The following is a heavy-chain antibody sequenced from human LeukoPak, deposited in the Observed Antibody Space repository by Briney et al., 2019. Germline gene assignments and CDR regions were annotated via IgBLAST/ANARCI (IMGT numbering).Heavy chain of an antibody. Sequence: GGSLRLSCAASGFTFSSYGMHWVRQAPGKGLEWVAVIGYDGSNKYYVDSVRGRFTISRDNPEKTLYLQMNSLRAEDAAVYYCARGGSWLEYSNFGGFDFWGRGTLVTVSS. CDR1: GFTFSSYG. CDR3: ARGGSWLEYSNFGGFDF. D-gene: IGHD6-6*01. CDR2: IGYDGSNK. V-gene: IGHV3-33*01. J-gene: IGHJ2*01.